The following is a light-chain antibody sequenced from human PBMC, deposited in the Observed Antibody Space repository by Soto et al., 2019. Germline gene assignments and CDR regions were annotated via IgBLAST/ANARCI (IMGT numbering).Light chain of an antibody. J-gene: IGKJ2*01. Sequence: IHRRQPASSLSASKRDRDRITCRASKSIRTWLDWYQQKPGKAPKLLISAASSLESGVPSSFSGSGSGTEFTLTISNLQPEDFATYYCLQHNSCRYTFRQGT. V-gene: IGKV1-5*01. CDR1: KSIRTW. CDR2: AAS. CDR3: LQHNSCRYT.